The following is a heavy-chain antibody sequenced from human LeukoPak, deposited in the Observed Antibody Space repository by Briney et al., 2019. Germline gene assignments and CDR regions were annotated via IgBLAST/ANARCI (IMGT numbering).Heavy chain of an antibody. V-gene: IGHV4-39*01. Sequence: SETLSLTCTVSGGSISSSSYYWGWIRQPPGKGLEWIGSIYYSGGTYYNPSLKSRVTISVDTSKNQFSLNLSSVTAADTAVYYCARGKGEYQLLSHYYHMDVWGKGTTVTVSS. CDR3: ARGKGEYQLLSHYYHMDV. CDR1: GGSISSSSYY. CDR2: IYYSGGT. D-gene: IGHD2-2*01. J-gene: IGHJ6*03.